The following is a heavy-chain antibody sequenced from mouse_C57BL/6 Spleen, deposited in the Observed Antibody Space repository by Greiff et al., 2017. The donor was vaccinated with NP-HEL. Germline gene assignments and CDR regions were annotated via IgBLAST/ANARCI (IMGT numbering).Heavy chain of an antibody. CDR3: ARESYSNYPYAMDY. V-gene: IGHV5-4*01. Sequence: DVMLVESGGGLVKPGGSLKLSCAASGFTFSSYAMSWVRQTPEKRLEWVATISDGGSYTYYPDNVKGRFTISRDNAKNNLYLQMSHLKSEDTAMYYCARESYSNYPYAMDYWGQGTSVTVSS. CDR2: ISDGGSYT. J-gene: IGHJ4*01. D-gene: IGHD2-5*01. CDR1: GFTFSSYA.